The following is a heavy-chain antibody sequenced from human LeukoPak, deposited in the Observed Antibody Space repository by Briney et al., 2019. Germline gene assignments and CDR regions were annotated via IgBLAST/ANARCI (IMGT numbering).Heavy chain of an antibody. CDR3: ARGSPYYYDSSGYWWFDP. CDR1: GGSISSYY. CDR2: IYYSGST. D-gene: IGHD3-22*01. J-gene: IGHJ5*02. Sequence: KPSETLSLTCTVSGGSISSYYWSWIRQPPGKGLEWIGYIYYSGSTNYNPSLKSRVTISVDTSKNQFSLKLSSVTAADTAVYYCARGSPYYYDSSGYWWFDPWGQGTLVTVSS. V-gene: IGHV4-59*01.